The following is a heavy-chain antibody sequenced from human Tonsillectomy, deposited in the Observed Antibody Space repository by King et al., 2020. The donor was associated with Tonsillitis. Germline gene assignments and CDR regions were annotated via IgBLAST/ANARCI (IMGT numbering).Heavy chain of an antibody. D-gene: IGHD3-22*01. V-gene: IGHV4-59*01. Sequence: VQLQESGPGLVKPSETLSLTCTVSAGSISSAYLCWIRQPPGKGLEWIGYVPYSGTTNYNPPLKSRGTISLDTSKNQFSLRLSSVTAADSAVYYCAREDSSGLRGIDYWGLGTLVTVSS. CDR2: VPYSGTT. CDR3: AREDSSGLRGIDY. CDR1: AGSISSAY. J-gene: IGHJ4*02.